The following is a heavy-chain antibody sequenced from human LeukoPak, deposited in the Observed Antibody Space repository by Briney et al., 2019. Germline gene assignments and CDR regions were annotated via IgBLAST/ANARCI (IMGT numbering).Heavy chain of an antibody. Sequence: GGSLRLSCAASGFTFINYWMSWVRQAPGKGLEWVSYISSSGSTIYYADSVKGRFTISRDNAKNSLYLQMNSLRAEDTAVYYCARGGWYSSAYYFDYWGQGTLVTVSS. CDR1: GFTFINYW. CDR2: ISSSGSTI. D-gene: IGHD6-25*01. CDR3: ARGGWYSSAYYFDY. V-gene: IGHV3-11*04. J-gene: IGHJ4*02.